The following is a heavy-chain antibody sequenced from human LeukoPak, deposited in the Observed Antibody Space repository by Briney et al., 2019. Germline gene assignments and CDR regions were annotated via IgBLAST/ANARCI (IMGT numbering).Heavy chain of an antibody. V-gene: IGHV4-34*01. J-gene: IGHJ3*02. CDR1: GVSFSGYY. Sequence: SETLSLTCAVYGVSFSGYYWSWIRQPPGKGLEWIGEINHSGGTKYNPSLKSRVTISIDTPENQFSLKLSSVTAADTAVYYCARGYDSSGYPWAFDIWGQGTMVTVSS. CDR2: INHSGGT. CDR3: ARGYDSSGYPWAFDI. D-gene: IGHD3-22*01.